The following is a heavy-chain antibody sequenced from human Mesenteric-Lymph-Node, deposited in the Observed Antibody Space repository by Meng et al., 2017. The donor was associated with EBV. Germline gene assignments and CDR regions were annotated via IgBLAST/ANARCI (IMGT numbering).Heavy chain of an antibody. CDR1: GYTFTSYG. J-gene: IGHJ4*02. D-gene: IGHD4-23*01. V-gene: IGHV1-18*01. CDR2: ISADNGNT. Sequence: QVQLVQSGAEVKKPGASVKVSCKASGYTFTSYGISWARQAPGQGLEWMGWISADNGNTIFAQKFQGRVTMTADSSTSTAYMEVTSLTSDDTAVYYCASGNSGINFDYWGQGTLVTVSS. CDR3: ASGNSGINFDY.